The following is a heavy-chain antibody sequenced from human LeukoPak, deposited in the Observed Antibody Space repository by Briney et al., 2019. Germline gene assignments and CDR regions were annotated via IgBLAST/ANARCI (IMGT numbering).Heavy chain of an antibody. V-gene: IGHV1-69*13. CDR2: IIPIFGTA. CDR3: ARTYYYDSSGYYPWGFESYFDY. J-gene: IGHJ4*02. Sequence: GASVKVSYKASGYTFINYGISWVRQAPGQGLEWMGGIIPIFGTANYAQKFQGRVTITADESTSTAYMELSSLRSEDTAVYYCARTYYYDSSGYYPWGFESYFDYWGQGTLVTVSS. D-gene: IGHD3-22*01. CDR1: GYTFINYG.